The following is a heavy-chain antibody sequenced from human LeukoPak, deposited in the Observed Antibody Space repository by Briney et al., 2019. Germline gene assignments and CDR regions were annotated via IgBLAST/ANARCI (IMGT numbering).Heavy chain of an antibody. CDR1: GFTLDAYA. V-gene: IGHV3-9*01. CDR2: ISWNSGYT. Sequence: GRSLRLSCAASGFTLDAYAIHWVRQAPGKGLEWVSGISWNSGYTVYAASVKGRFTISRDNAKNSLFLQTNSLRAEDTALYYCVRRSGSREFDYWGQGTLVTVSS. D-gene: IGHD3-10*01. J-gene: IGHJ4*02. CDR3: VRRSGSREFDY.